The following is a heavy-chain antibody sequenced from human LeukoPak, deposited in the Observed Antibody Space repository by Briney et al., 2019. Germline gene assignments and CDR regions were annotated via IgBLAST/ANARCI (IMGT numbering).Heavy chain of an antibody. CDR1: GFTFSSYS. D-gene: IGHD6-19*01. CDR3: ARALPGYSSGWYDY. V-gene: IGHV3-21*01. J-gene: IGHJ4*02. CDR2: ISSSSSYI. Sequence: PGGSLRLSCAASGFTFSSYSMNWVRQAPGKGLEWVSSISSSSSYIYYADSVKGRFTISRDNAKNSLYLKMNSLRAEDTAVYYCARALPGYSSGWYDYWGQGTLVTVSS.